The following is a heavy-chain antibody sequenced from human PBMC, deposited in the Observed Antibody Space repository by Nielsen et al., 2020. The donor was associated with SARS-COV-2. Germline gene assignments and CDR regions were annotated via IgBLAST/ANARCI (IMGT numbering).Heavy chain of an antibody. V-gene: IGHV7-4-1*02. D-gene: IGHD2-2*01. CDR1: GYTFTNYA. Sequence: ASVKVSCKASGYTFTNYAMNWVRQAPGQGLEWMGWINTNTGNPTYAQGFTGRFVFSLDTSVSTAYLQISSLKVEDTAVYYCARGPWCSSTSCSLEGDYWGQGTLVTVSS. J-gene: IGHJ4*02. CDR3: ARGPWCSSTSCSLEGDY. CDR2: INTNTGNP.